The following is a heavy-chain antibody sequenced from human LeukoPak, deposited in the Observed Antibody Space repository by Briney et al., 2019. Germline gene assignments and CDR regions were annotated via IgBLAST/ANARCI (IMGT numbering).Heavy chain of an antibody. V-gene: IGHV1-69*05. CDR1: GGTFSSYA. CDR3: ARDSGIQLWSPSAFDI. CDR2: IIPIFGTA. D-gene: IGHD5-18*01. Sequence: ASVKVSCKASGGTFSSYAISWVRQAPGQGLEWMGGIIPIFGTANYAQKFQGRVTITTDESTSTAYMELSSLRVEDTAVYYCARDSGIQLWSPSAFDIWGQGTMVTVSS. J-gene: IGHJ3*02.